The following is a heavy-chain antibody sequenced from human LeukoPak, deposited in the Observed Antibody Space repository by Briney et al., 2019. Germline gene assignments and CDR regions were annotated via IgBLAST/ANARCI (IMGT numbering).Heavy chain of an antibody. CDR1: GGSISSSSYY. J-gene: IGHJ4*02. D-gene: IGHD6-19*01. CDR3: ARDASSGSFDY. V-gene: IGHV4-39*07. CDR2: IYYSGST. Sequence: PSETLSLTCTVSGGSISSSSYYWGWIRQPPGKGLEWIGSIYYSGSTYYNPSLKSRVTISVDTSKNQFSLKLSSVTAADTAVYYCARDASSGSFDYWSQGTLVTVSS.